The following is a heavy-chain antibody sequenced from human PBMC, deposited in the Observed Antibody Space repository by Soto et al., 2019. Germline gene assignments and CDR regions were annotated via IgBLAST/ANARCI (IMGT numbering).Heavy chain of an antibody. CDR3: ARGARFLEWWDFDY. D-gene: IGHD3-3*01. J-gene: IGHJ4*02. Sequence: GGSLRLSCAASGFTFSSYSMNWVRQAPGKGLEWVSSISSSSSYIYYADSVKGRFTISRDNAKNSLYLQMNSLRAEDTAVYYCARGARFLEWWDFDYWGQGTLVTVSS. CDR2: ISSSSSYI. CDR1: GFTFSSYS. V-gene: IGHV3-21*01.